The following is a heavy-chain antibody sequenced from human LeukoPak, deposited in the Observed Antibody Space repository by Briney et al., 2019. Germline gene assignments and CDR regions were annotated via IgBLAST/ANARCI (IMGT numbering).Heavy chain of an antibody. J-gene: IGHJ6*02. CDR3: TREAGIVGTYYYYGMDV. CDR1: GFTFGDYA. CDR2: IRSKAYGGTT. Sequence: GGSLRLSCTASGFTFGDYAMSWVRQAPGKGLEWVGFIRSKAYGGTTEYAASVKGRFTISRDDSKSIAYLQMNSLKTEDTAVYYCTREAGIVGTYYYYGMDVCGQGTTVTVSS. D-gene: IGHD1-26*01. V-gene: IGHV3-49*04.